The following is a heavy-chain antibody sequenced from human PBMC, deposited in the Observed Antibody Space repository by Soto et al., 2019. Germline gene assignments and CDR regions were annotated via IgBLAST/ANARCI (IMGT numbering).Heavy chain of an antibody. CDR3: ARGFVGLLWFGEPSTPMDV. CDR2: MNPNSGNT. D-gene: IGHD3-10*01. CDR1: GYTFTSYD. J-gene: IGHJ6*03. Sequence: ASVKVSCKASGYTFTSYDINWVRQATGQGLEWMGWMNPNSGNTGYAQKFQGRVTMTRNTSISTAYMELSSLRSEDTAVYYCARGFVGLLWFGEPSTPMDVWGKGTTVTVSS. V-gene: IGHV1-8*01.